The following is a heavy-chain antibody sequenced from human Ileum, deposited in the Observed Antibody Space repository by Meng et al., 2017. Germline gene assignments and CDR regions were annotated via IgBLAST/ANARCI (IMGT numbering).Heavy chain of an antibody. CDR1: GFIFSTSA. Sequence: EGQWLESGGGLVQPGGSLRLSCAASGFIFSTSAMTWVRQAPGKGLEWVSSISGSGGSTYYADSVRGRFTVSRDNSKNTLYLQMNSLTPEDTAVYYCGREPSFGEHDFWGQGTLVTVSS. D-gene: IGHD3-10*01. V-gene: IGHV3-23*01. CDR2: ISGSGGST. J-gene: IGHJ4*02. CDR3: GREPSFGEHDF.